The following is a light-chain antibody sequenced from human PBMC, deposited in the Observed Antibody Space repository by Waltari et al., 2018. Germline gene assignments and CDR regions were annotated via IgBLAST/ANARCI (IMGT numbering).Light chain of an antibody. Sequence: QSVLTQPPSVSGALGQRVTIPCTGSSSSIGVAYDVHWYQPLPGIAPRLLIYRNTNRPSGIPERFSASRSGTVVTLTINGVLAEDEADYYCQATDSRVFGGGTKLTV. CDR3: QATDSRV. CDR1: SSSIGVAYD. CDR2: RNT. J-gene: IGLJ2*01. V-gene: IGLV1-40*01.